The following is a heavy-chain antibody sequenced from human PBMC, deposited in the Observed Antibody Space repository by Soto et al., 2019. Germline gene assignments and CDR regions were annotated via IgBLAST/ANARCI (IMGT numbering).Heavy chain of an antibody. J-gene: IGHJ1*01. CDR3: AHSQYYYDSSGYRAFQH. Sequence: SGPTLVNPTQTLTLTCTFSGFSLSTSGVGVGWIRQPPGRALEWLALIYWNDDKRYSPSLKSRLTITKDTSKNQVVLTMTNMDPVDTATYYCAHSQYYYDSSGYRAFQHWGQGTLVTVSS. CDR2: IYWNDDK. V-gene: IGHV2-5*01. D-gene: IGHD3-22*01. CDR1: GFSLSTSGVG.